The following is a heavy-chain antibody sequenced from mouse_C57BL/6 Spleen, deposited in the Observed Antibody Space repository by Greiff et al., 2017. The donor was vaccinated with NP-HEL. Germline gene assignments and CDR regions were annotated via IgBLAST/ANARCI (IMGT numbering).Heavy chain of an antibody. D-gene: IGHD1-1*01. CDR3: ARWDYYGSSPLYFDV. V-gene: IGHV1-82*01. J-gene: IGHJ1*03. CDR2: IYPGDGDT. Sequence: VQLQQSGPELVKPGASVKISCKASGYAFSSSWMNWVKQRPGKGLEWIGRIYPGDGDTNYNGKFKGKATLTADKSSSTAYMQLSSLTSEDSAVYFCARWDYYGSSPLYFDVWGTGTTVTVSS. CDR1: GYAFSSSW.